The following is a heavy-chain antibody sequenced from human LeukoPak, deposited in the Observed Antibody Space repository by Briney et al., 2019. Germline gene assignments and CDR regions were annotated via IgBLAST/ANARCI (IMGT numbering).Heavy chain of an antibody. J-gene: IGHJ4*02. CDR2: ISYSGST. CDR3: ARVATAGYLNY. D-gene: IGHD6-19*01. Sequence: PSETLSLTCTVSGGSISSYYWSWIRQPPGQGLEWVGYISYSGSTKYNPSLKSRVTISVDTSKNQFSLKLSSVTAADTAVYYCARVATAGYLNYWGQGTLVTVSS. CDR1: GGSISSYY. V-gene: IGHV4-59*08.